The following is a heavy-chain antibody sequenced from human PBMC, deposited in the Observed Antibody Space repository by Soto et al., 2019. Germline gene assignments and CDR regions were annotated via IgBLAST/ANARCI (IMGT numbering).Heavy chain of an antibody. Sequence: EVQLVESGGGLVQPGGSLRLSCAASGFSFSTYWMHWVRQAPGKGLVWVSRIKGDESDTNYADSVKGRFTISRDNAQNTLYLQMSSLRAEDTAIYYCARGAYRAYYLDHWGQGALGTIS. CDR3: ARGAYRAYYLDH. CDR2: IKGDESDT. V-gene: IGHV3-74*01. CDR1: GFSFSTYW. D-gene: IGHD3-10*01. J-gene: IGHJ4*02.